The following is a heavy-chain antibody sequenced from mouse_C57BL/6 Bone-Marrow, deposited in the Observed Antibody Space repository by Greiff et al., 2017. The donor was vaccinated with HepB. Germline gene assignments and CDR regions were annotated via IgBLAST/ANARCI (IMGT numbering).Heavy chain of an antibody. CDR2: INYDGSST. Sequence: EVKLMESEGGLVQPGSSMKLSCTASGFTFSDYYMAWVRQVPEKGLEWVANINYDGSSTYYLDSLKSRFIISRDNAKNILYLQMSSLKSEDTATYYCARGYGSLDYWGQGTTLTVSS. V-gene: IGHV5-16*01. CDR3: ARGYGSLDY. J-gene: IGHJ2*01. CDR1: GFTFSDYY. D-gene: IGHD1-1*01.